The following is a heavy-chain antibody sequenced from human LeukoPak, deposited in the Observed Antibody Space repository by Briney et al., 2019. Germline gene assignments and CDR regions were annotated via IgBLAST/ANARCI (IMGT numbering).Heavy chain of an antibody. Sequence: GGSLRLSCAASGFTFSSYAMSWVRQAPGRGLEWVSAISGSGGSTYYADSVKGRFTISRDNSKNTLYLQMNSLRAEDTAVYYCARDVSLRLTYWGQGTLVTVSS. CDR3: ARDVSLRLTY. CDR2: ISGSGGST. V-gene: IGHV3-23*01. J-gene: IGHJ4*02. D-gene: IGHD3-3*01. CDR1: GFTFSSYA.